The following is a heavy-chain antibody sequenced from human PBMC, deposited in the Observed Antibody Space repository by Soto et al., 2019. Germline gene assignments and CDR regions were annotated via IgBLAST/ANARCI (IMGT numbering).Heavy chain of an antibody. Sequence: PGESLKISCKGSGYSFTSYWIGWVRQMPGKGLEWMGIIYPGDSDTRYSPSFQGQVTISADKSISTAYMELRSLRSDDTAVYYCARGVVVVVAATNYYYGMDVWGQGTTVTVSS. J-gene: IGHJ6*02. CDR3: ARGVVVVVAATNYYYGMDV. V-gene: IGHV5-51*01. CDR2: IYPGDSDT. D-gene: IGHD2-15*01. CDR1: GYSFTSYW.